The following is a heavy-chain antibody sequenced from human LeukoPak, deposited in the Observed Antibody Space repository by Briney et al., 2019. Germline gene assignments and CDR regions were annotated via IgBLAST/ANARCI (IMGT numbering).Heavy chain of an antibody. Sequence: PGRSLRLSCAASGFTFSDYAIHWVRQAPGKGLEWVALISYDGSNKYYADSVKGRFTISRDRSKNTLYLQMHSLRAEDTAVYYCAKDAFCTSTNCYASYFDYWGQGTLVTVSS. CDR3: AKDAFCTSTNCYASYFDY. J-gene: IGHJ4*02. V-gene: IGHV3-30*04. D-gene: IGHD2-2*01. CDR1: GFTFSDYA. CDR2: ISYDGSNK.